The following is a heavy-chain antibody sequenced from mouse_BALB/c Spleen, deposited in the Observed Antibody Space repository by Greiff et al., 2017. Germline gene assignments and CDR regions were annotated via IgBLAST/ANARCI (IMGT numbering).Heavy chain of an antibody. CDR1: GFTFSDYY. V-gene: IGHV5-4*02. CDR3: ARGGDYGSSWFAY. J-gene: IGHJ3*01. D-gene: IGHD1-1*01. Sequence: EVKLVESGGGLVKPGGSLKLSCAASGFTFSDYYMYWVRQTPEKRLEWVATISDGGSYTYYPDSVKGRFTISRDNAKNNLYLQMSSLKSEDTAMYYGARGGDYGSSWFAYWGQGTLVTVSA. CDR2: ISDGGSYT.